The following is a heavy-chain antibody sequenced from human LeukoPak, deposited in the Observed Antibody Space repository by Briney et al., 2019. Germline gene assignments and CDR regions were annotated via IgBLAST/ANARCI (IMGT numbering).Heavy chain of an antibody. V-gene: IGHV3-74*01. CDR3: ARDSGAITFDY. J-gene: IGHJ4*02. D-gene: IGHD2-21*01. CDR1: GFTFNSHW. Sequence: GGSLRLSCAASGFTFNSHWMHWVRQAPGKGLVWASRINGDGSSTTYADSVRGRFTISRDNAKNSLYLQMNSLRAEDTAVYYCARDSGAITFDYWGQGTLVTVSS. CDR2: INGDGSST.